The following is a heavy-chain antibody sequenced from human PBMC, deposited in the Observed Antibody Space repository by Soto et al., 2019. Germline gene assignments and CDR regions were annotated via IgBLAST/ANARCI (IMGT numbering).Heavy chain of an antibody. D-gene: IGHD3-10*01. J-gene: IGHJ4*02. CDR1: GFSLTTDGEG. Sequence: QITLKESGPTLVKPTQTLTLTCSFSGFSLTTDGEGVGWVRQTPGEALEWLALIYWDDDERYSPSLKTRLTITKDTSKNQVVLIMTNMAPMYTATYYCAHSRNLITEDAQVGDFDSWGQGTLVTVSS. CDR2: IYWDDDE. CDR3: AHSRNLITEDAQVGDFDS. V-gene: IGHV2-5*02.